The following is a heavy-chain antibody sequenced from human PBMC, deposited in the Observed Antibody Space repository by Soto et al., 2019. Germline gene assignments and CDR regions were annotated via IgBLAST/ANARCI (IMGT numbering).Heavy chain of an antibody. D-gene: IGHD6-6*01. J-gene: IGHJ4*02. CDR1: GFTFSSYA. CDR3: ARSQSIAARPFWYFDY. V-gene: IGHV3-23*01. CDR2: ISGSGGST. Sequence: PGGSLRLSCAASGFTFSSYAMSWVRQAPGKGLEWVSAISGSGGSTYYADSVKGRFTISRDNSKNTLYLQMNSLRAEDTAVYYCARSQSIAARPFWYFDYWGQGTLVTVSS.